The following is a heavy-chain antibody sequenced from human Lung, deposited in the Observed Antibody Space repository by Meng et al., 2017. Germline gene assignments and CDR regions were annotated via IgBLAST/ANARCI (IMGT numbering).Heavy chain of an antibody. CDR3: ARGSYQPLLLSALDY. J-gene: IGHJ4*02. V-gene: IGHV3-21*01. Sequence: EVQLVESGGGLVKPGGSLRLSCAASAFTFSDYSMNWVRQAPGKGLEWVSFISNTGKYIYYADSVKGRFTISRDNAKNSLYLQINSLRAEDTAVYYCARGSYQPLLLSALDYWGQGTLVTVSS. CDR2: ISNTGKYI. CDR1: AFTFSDYS. D-gene: IGHD2-15*01.